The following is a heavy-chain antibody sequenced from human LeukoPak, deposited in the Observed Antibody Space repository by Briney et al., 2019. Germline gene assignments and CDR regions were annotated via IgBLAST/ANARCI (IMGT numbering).Heavy chain of an antibody. CDR3: AKDRSTIAPRRGDY. V-gene: IGHV3-23*01. J-gene: IGHJ4*02. D-gene: IGHD6-6*01. CDR1: GFTFSSYA. Sequence: GGSLRLSCAASGFTFSSYAMSWVREAPGKGLEWVSAISGSGGSTYYAESVKGRFTISRDNSKKTLYLQMNSLRAEDTAVYYCAKDRSTIAPRRGDYWGQGTLVTVSS. CDR2: ISGSGGST.